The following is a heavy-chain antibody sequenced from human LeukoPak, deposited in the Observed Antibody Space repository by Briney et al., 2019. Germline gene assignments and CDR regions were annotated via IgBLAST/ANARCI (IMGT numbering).Heavy chain of an antibody. CDR2: INAGNGNT. CDR3: ARDRGQITELQDWSPPYYYYYYMDA. J-gene: IGHJ6*03. Sequence: ASVKVSCKASGYTFTSYAMHWVRQAPGQRLEWMGWINAGNGNTKYSQKFQGRVTITRDTSASTAYMELSSLRSEDTAVYYCARDRGQITELQDWSPPYYYYYYMDAWGKGTTVTVSS. V-gene: IGHV1-3*01. CDR1: GYTFTSYA. D-gene: IGHD1-7*01.